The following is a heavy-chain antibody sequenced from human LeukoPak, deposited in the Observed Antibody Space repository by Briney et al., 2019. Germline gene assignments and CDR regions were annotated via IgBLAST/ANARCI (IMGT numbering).Heavy chain of an antibody. CDR3: AKDSGTGGGYYDFWSGYYTYYFDY. V-gene: IGHV3-23*01. CDR1: GFTFSSYA. J-gene: IGHJ4*02. Sequence: GGSLRLSCAASGFTFSSYAMSWVRLAPGKGLEWVSAISGGGGSTYYADSGKGRFTISRDNSKNTLYLQMNSLRAEDTAVYYCAKDSGTGGGYYDFWSGYYTYYFDYWGQGTLVTVSS. CDR2: ISGGGGST. D-gene: IGHD3-3*01.